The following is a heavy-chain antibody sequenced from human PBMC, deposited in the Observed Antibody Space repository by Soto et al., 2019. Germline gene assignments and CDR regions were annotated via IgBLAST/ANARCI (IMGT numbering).Heavy chain of an antibody. J-gene: IGHJ4*02. V-gene: IGHV3-33*01. Sequence: GGSLRLSCAASGFTFSSYGMHWVRQAPGKGLEWVAVIWYDGSNKYYADSVKGRFTISRDNSKNTLYLQMNSLRAEDTAVYYCARDHSDWGSYFDYWGQGTLVTVSS. CDR1: GFTFSSYG. CDR2: IWYDGSNK. CDR3: ARDHSDWGSYFDY. D-gene: IGHD7-27*01.